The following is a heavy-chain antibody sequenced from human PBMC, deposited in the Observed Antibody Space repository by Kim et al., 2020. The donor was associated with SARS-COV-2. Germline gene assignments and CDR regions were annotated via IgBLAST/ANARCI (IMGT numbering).Heavy chain of an antibody. J-gene: IGHJ4*02. Sequence: ADSVKGLFTISRDSAESTVYLQKNSLRAEDTAVYYCARNHLISGSNAVAYWGQGTLVTVSS. D-gene: IGHD1-26*01. CDR3: ARNHLISGSNAVAY. V-gene: IGHV3-74*01.